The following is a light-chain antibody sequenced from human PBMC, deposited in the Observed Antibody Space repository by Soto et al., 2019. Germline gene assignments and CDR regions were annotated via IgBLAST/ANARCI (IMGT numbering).Light chain of an antibody. CDR2: EVS. CDR1: SRDVGGYNY. CDR3: SSYTSVTIVV. J-gene: IGLJ2*01. V-gene: IGLV2-14*01. Sequence: QSALTQPASVSGSPGQSITISCTGTSRDVGGYNYVSWHQQHPGKAPKVIITEVSNRPSGVSTRFSGSKSGNTASLTISGLQDEDEADYYCSSYTSVTIVVFGGGTKLTVL.